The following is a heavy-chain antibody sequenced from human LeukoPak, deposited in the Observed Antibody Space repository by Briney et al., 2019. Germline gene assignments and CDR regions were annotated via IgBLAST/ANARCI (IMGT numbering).Heavy chain of an antibody. D-gene: IGHD6-13*01. Sequence: GGSLRLSCGACGFTFSSYGMHWVRQAPGKGLEGVAFIRYDGSNKYYADSVKGRFTIYRENSKNTLYLQMNSLRAEDTAVYYCAKDLEGAAASFDYWGQGTLVTV. CDR2: IRYDGSNK. V-gene: IGHV3-30*02. CDR1: GFTFSSYG. J-gene: IGHJ4*02. CDR3: AKDLEGAAASFDY.